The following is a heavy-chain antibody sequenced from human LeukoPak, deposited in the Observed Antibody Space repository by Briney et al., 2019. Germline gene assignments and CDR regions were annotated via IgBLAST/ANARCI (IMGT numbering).Heavy chain of an antibody. V-gene: IGHV4-4*02. Sequence: PSETLSLTCAVSGGSISSSNWWSWVRQPPGKGLEWIGEIYHSGSTNYNPSLKSRVSISVDKSKNQFSLKLSSVTAADTAVYYCARDLDSGYGGYLDIWGRGTLVTVSS. CDR3: ARDLDSGYGGYLDI. J-gene: IGHJ2*01. CDR2: IYHSGST. CDR1: GGSISSSNW. D-gene: IGHD4-17*01.